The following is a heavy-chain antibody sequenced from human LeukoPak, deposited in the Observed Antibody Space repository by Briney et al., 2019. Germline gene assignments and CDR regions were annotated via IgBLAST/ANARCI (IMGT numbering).Heavy chain of an antibody. Sequence: GGSLRLSCVASGFTFSSYAMSWVRQAPGKGLEWVSSFSGSGGSIYYADSVKGRFAISRDNSKNTLFLQMNSLRVEDTAVYYCARGVFNWGQGTLVTVSS. D-gene: IGHD3-10*01. CDR1: GFTFSSYA. V-gene: IGHV3-23*01. CDR2: FSGSGGSI. J-gene: IGHJ4*02. CDR3: ARGVFN.